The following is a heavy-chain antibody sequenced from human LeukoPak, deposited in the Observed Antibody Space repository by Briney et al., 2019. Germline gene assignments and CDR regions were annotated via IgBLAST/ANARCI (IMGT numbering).Heavy chain of an antibody. CDR2: ISGNGGRT. CDR1: GFTFSILD. J-gene: IGHJ4*02. CDR3: ARDGEALGAVAY. D-gene: IGHD1-26*01. Sequence: GGSLRLSCAASGFTFSILDMSWVRQAPGKGLEWVSAISGNGGRTYYADSVKGRFTISRDNAKNSLYLQMNSLRAEDTAVYYCARDGEALGAVAYWGQGTLVTVSS. V-gene: IGHV3-23*01.